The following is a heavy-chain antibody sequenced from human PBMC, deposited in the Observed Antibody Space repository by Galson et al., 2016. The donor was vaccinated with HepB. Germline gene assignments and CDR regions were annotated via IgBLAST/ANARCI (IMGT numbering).Heavy chain of an antibody. CDR1: GFTFVSYG. D-gene: IGHD3-16*01. CDR2: VSGSGGGT. J-gene: IGHJ3*01. Sequence: SLRLSCAASGFTFVSYGISWVRQAPGKGLEWVSTVSGSGGGTNYADFVKGRFTISRENSNNIVYLQMDSLGAEDTAIYYCAKDRQLPYDLGACDGWGQGTMVTVSS. V-gene: IGHV3-23*01. CDR3: AKDRQLPYDLGACDG.